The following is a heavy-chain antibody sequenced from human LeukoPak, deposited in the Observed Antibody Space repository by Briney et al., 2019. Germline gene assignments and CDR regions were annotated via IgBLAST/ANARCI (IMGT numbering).Heavy chain of an antibody. CDR3: ARADFVDAGPYLIGP. Sequence: GASVRVSCKTSGYSFTDYYIHWVRQAPGQGLEWMGWINPKSGRTSFARKFQGRVTMTRDPSISTVYMDMAWLTSDDTAIYFCARADFVDAGPYLIGPWGQGTLVTVSS. CDR1: GYSFTDYY. V-gene: IGHV1-2*02. D-gene: IGHD3-3*01. CDR2: INPKSGRT. J-gene: IGHJ5*02.